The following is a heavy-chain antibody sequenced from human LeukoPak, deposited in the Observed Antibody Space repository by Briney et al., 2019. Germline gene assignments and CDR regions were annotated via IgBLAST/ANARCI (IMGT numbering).Heavy chain of an antibody. CDR1: GFTVSSNY. V-gene: IGHV3-53*01. CDR3: ATLGGYSYGGAFDI. D-gene: IGHD5-18*01. Sequence: PGGSLRLSCAASGFTVSSNYMSWVRQAPGKGLEWVSVIYSGGSTYYADSVKGRFTISRDNSKNTLYLQMNSLRAEDTAVYYCATLGGYSYGGAFDIWGQGTMVTVSS. CDR2: IYSGGST. J-gene: IGHJ3*02.